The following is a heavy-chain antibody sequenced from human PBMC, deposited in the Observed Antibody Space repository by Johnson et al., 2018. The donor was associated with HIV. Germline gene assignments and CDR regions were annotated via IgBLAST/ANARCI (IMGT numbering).Heavy chain of an antibody. CDR1: GFTFSNYW. V-gene: IGHV3-74*01. J-gene: IGHJ3*02. D-gene: IGHD3-22*01. CDR2: IKTDGSST. Sequence: QLVESGGGLVQPGGSLRLSCAASGFTFSNYWMEWVRQAPGKGLVWVSRIKTDGSSTSYADSVKGRFTISRDNAKNSLFLQMNSLRAEDTAVYYCARDPELDYFDNRAFDIWGQGTMVTVSS. CDR3: ARDPELDYFDNRAFDI.